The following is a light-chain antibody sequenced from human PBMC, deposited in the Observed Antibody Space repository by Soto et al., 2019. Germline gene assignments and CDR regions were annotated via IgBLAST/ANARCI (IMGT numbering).Light chain of an antibody. CDR1: SRDVGAYNY. CDR2: EVS. Sequence: QSALTQPASVSGSPGQSITIPCTGTSRDVGAYNYVSWYQQHPGKAPKLMIFEVSNRPSGVSNRFSGSKSGNTASLTISGLQAEDEADYYCSSYTSSNTLVVFGSGTKLTVL. J-gene: IGLJ1*01. V-gene: IGLV2-14*01. CDR3: SSYTSSNTLVV.